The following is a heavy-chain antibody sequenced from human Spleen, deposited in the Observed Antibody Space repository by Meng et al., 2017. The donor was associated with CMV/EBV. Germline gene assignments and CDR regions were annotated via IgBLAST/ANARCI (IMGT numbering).Heavy chain of an antibody. Sequence: VQVQTSGAGLLKPSETLSPTCTGSGGSISSYYWSWIRQPAGKGLEWIGRIYTSGSTNYNPSLKSRVTMSVDTSKNQFSLKLSPVTAADTAVYYCARVWSYSVAVAGYFDYWGQGTLVTVSS. V-gene: IGHV4-4*07. D-gene: IGHD6-19*01. CDR3: ARVWSYSVAVAGYFDY. J-gene: IGHJ4*02. CDR2: IYTSGST. CDR1: GGSISSYY.